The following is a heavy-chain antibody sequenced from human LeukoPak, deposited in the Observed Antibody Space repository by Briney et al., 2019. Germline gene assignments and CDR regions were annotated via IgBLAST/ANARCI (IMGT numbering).Heavy chain of an antibody. CDR2: ITSSSSYI. V-gene: IGHV3-21*01. D-gene: IGHD3-22*01. CDR1: GFTFSSYN. Sequence: PGGSLRLSCAASGFTFSSYNMNWVRQAPGKGLEWVSSITSSSSYIYYADSVKGRFTISRDNAKNSLYLQMNSLRAEDTAVYYCARQNYYDSSGYYGYWGQGTLVTVSS. J-gene: IGHJ4*02. CDR3: ARQNYYDSSGYYGY.